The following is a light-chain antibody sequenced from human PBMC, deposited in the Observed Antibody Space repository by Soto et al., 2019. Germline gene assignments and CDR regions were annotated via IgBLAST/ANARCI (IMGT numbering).Light chain of an antibody. CDR1: QSVSSSY. J-gene: IGKJ2*01. CDR3: QQYGSSPYT. CDR2: GAS. Sequence: EIVLTQSPGTLSLSPGDRATLSCRASQSVSSSYLAWYQQKPGQAPRLLIYGASSRATGIPDRFSGSGSGTDFTLTISRLEPEDFAAYYCQQYGSSPYTFGQGTKLEIK. V-gene: IGKV3-20*01.